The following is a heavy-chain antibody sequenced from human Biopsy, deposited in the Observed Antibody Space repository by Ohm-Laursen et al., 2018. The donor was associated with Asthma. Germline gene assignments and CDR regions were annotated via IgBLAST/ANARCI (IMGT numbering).Heavy chain of an antibody. CDR1: GFTFSSYA. CDR3: AKERYYDFWSGYPI. CDR2: ISSGGAST. Sequence: SLRLSCAASGFTFSSYAMSWVRQAPGKGLEWVSSISSGGASTYYADSVKGRFTISRDNSKNTLYLQMNSLRAEDTAVYYCAKERYYDFWSGYPIWGQGTMVTVSS. D-gene: IGHD3-3*01. J-gene: IGHJ3*02. V-gene: IGHV3-23*01.